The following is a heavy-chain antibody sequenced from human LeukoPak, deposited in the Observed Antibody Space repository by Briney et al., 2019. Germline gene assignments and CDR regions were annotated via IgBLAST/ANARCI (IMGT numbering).Heavy chain of an antibody. CDR3: ARERTFDI. V-gene: IGHV3-74*01. Sequence: GGSLRLSCAASGFTFRSYSINWVRQTPGKGLVWVSRIISDGSSTSYADSVKGRFTISRDNAKNTLYLQMNSLRAEDTALYYCARERTFDIWGQGTMVTVSS. J-gene: IGHJ3*02. CDR1: GFTFRSYS. CDR2: IISDGSST.